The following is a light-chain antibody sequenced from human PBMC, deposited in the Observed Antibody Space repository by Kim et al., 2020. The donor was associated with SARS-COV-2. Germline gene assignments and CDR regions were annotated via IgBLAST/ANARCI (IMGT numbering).Light chain of an antibody. CDR3: QQYEDLPYT. V-gene: IGKV1-33*01. Sequence: YASVGHGVNITCQASRDISNYLNWYQQKPGRAPNLLIYDASNLHTGVSSRFSGTGSGTEFTFTINSLQPEDVATYFCQQYEDLPYTFGQGTKLEI. CDR2: DAS. J-gene: IGKJ2*01. CDR1: RDISNY.